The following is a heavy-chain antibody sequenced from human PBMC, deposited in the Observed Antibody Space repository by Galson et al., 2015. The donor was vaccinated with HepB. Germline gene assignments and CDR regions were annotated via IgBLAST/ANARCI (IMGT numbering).Heavy chain of an antibody. CDR2: ISWNSGTK. J-gene: IGHJ4*02. CDR3: AKDLTGYCSTTSCYGTYTALDF. D-gene: IGHD2-2*01. Sequence: SLRLSCAASEFTFSSYWMNWVRQAPGKGLEWVSAISWNSGTKGYVDSVKGRFTISRDNAKNFLYLEMNSLRAEDTALYYCAKDLTGYCSTTSCYGTYTALDFWGQGTLVTVSS. V-gene: IGHV3-9*01. CDR1: EFTFSSYW.